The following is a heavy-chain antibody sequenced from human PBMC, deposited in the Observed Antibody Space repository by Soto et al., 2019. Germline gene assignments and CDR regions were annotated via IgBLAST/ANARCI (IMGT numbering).Heavy chain of an antibody. CDR1: GGSFSGYY. Sequence: PSETLSLTCAVYGGSFSGYYWSWIRQPPGKGLEWIGEINHSGSTNYNPSLKSRVTISVDTSKNQFSLKLSSVTAADTAVYYCARDNGSGSSDYYYYGMDVWGQGTTVTVSS. V-gene: IGHV4-34*01. CDR3: ARDNGSGSSDYYYYGMDV. D-gene: IGHD3-10*01. J-gene: IGHJ6*02. CDR2: INHSGST.